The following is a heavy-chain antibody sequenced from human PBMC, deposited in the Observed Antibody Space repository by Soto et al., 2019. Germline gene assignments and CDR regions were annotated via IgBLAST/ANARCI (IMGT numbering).Heavy chain of an antibody. CDR3: AKDGLEGGFDY. V-gene: IGHV3-23*01. D-gene: IGHD2-15*01. Sequence: EVQLLESGGGLVQPGGSLRLSRAASGFTFSSDAMSWVRQAPGKGLEWVSAISGSGGSTYYADSVKGRFTISRDNSKNTLDLKMNSLRAEDTAVYYCAKDGLEGGFDYWGKGTLVTVSS. J-gene: IGHJ4*02. CDR2: ISGSGGST. CDR1: GFTFSSDA.